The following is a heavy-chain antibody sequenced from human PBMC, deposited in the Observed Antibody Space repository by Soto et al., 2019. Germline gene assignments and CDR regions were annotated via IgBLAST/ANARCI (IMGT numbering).Heavy chain of an antibody. V-gene: IGHV4-31*03. Sequence: SETLSLTCTVSGGSISSGGYYWSWIRQHPGKGLEWIGYIYYSGSTYYNPSLKSRVTISVDTSKNQFSLKLSSVTAADTAVYYCARDKRVDIVATTYYYYYMDVWGKGTTVTVSS. J-gene: IGHJ6*03. CDR3: ARDKRVDIVATTYYYYYMDV. CDR2: IYYSGST. D-gene: IGHD5-12*01. CDR1: GGSISSGGYY.